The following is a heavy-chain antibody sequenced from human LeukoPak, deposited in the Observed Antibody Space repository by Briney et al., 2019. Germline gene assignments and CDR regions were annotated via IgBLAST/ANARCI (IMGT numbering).Heavy chain of an antibody. D-gene: IGHD6-13*01. CDR1: GGSISSYY. J-gene: IGHJ6*03. CDR2: IYYSGST. Sequence: SETLSLTCTVSGGSISSYYWSWIRQPPGKGLEWIGYIYYSGSTNYNPSLKSRVTISVDTSKNQFSLKLSSVTAADTAVYYCARGGSSWNYYYYMDVWGKGTTVTVSS. CDR3: ARGGSSWNYYYYMDV. V-gene: IGHV4-59*01.